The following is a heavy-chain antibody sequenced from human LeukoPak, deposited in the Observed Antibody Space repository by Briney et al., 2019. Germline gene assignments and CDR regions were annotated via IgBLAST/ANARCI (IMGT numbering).Heavy chain of an antibody. CDR2: ISSSSSYI. V-gene: IGHV3-21*04. CDR3: AKRRYDSSGHFDS. Sequence: GGSPRLSCAASGFTFSSYSMNWVRQAPGKGLEWVSSISSSSSYIYYADSVKGRFTISKDISKNTLYMRMSSLRAEDTAVYFCAKRRYDSSGHFDSWGQGTLVTVSS. D-gene: IGHD3-22*01. CDR1: GFTFSSYS. J-gene: IGHJ4*02.